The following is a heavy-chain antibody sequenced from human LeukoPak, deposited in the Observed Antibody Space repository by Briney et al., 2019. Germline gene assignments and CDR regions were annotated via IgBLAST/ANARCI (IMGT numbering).Heavy chain of an antibody. Sequence: PSETLSLTCAVSGYSISSGYYWGWIRQPPGKGLEWIGSIYHSGSTYYNPSLKSRVTISVDTSKNQFSLKLSSVTAADTAVYYCARLLMVYERYFDYWGQGALVTASS. V-gene: IGHV4-38-2*01. D-gene: IGHD2-8*01. J-gene: IGHJ4*02. CDR2: IYHSGST. CDR1: GYSISSGYY. CDR3: ARLLMVYERYFDY.